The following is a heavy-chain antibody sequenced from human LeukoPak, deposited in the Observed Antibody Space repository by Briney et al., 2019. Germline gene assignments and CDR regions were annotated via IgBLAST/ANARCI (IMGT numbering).Heavy chain of an antibody. CDR3: ARDKYSGFVFDC. J-gene: IGHJ4*02. CDR2: ISSSDSST. V-gene: IGHV3-48*03. D-gene: IGHD5-12*01. Sequence: PGGSLTLSCAASGFTFSSYEMNWVRQAPGKGLEWVSYISSSDSSTYCADSVKGRFTISRDKAKNSLSLQMNSLRVEDTAVYYCARDKYSGFVFDCWGQGTLVTVSS. CDR1: GFTFSSYE.